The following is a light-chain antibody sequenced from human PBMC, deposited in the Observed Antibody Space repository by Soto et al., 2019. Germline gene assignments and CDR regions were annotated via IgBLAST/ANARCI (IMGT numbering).Light chain of an antibody. V-gene: IGLV6-57*04. Sequence: NFMLTQPHSVSESPGKTVTISCTRSSGSIDSNCVQWYQQRPGSAPTTVIYEDNQRPSGVPDRFSGSIDSSSNSASLTISGLKTEDEADCYCQSFDHSNQGWVFGGGTKLTVL. CDR1: SGSIDSNC. J-gene: IGLJ3*02. CDR2: EDN. CDR3: QSFDHSNQGWV.